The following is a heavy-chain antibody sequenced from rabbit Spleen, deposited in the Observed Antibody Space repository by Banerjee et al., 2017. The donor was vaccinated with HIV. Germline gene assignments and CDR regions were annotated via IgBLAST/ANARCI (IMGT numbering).Heavy chain of an antibody. D-gene: IGHD8-1*01. CDR2: IATGSGGNT. CDR3: ARDLVVVIGWNFNL. CDR1: GIDFSSYYYY. Sequence: QSLEESGGDLVKPGASLTLTCTASGIDFSSYYYYMCWVRQAPGKGLEWIGCIATGSGGNTYYANWAKGRFTISRTSSTTVTLQMTSLTAADTATYFCARDLVVVIGWNFNLWGQGTLVTVS. V-gene: IGHV1S40*01. J-gene: IGHJ4*01.